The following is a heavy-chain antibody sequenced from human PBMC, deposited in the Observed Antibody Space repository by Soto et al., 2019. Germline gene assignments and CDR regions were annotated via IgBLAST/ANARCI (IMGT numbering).Heavy chain of an antibody. CDR1: GFTFSNYW. J-gene: IGHJ3*01. Sequence: PGGSLRLSCAASGFTFSNYWMHWVRQAPGKGLVWVSRIHSDGSSTFYADSVEGRFTISRDNAKKMVYLQMNSLRAEDTAVYYCARDNWNTVWGQGTMVTVSS. V-gene: IGHV3-74*01. CDR2: IHSDGSST. D-gene: IGHD1-20*01. CDR3: ARDNWNTV.